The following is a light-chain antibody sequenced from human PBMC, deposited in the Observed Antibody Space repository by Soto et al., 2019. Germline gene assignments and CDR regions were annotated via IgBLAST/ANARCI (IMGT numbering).Light chain of an antibody. V-gene: IGLV2-14*01. CDR1: RSDNGASNS. CDR3: ISYKTDDTFV. Sequence: QSALTQPASVSGSPGQSITISCAGTRSDNGASNSVSWYQHLPGRSPTLIIYEATNRPSGVSERFSGSKAGDTASLTISGLQADDEAAYFCISYKTDDTFVFGSGTKVTVL. J-gene: IGLJ1*01. CDR2: EAT.